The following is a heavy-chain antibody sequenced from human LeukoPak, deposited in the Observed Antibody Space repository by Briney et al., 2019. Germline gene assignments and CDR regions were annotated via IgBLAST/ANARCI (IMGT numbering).Heavy chain of an antibody. D-gene: IGHD2-15*01. J-gene: IGHJ4*02. V-gene: IGHV4-59*01. CDR1: GASISGYY. Sequence: PSETLSLTCTVSGASISGYYWSWIRQPPGRGLEWIGYIYYTGSTNYNPSLKSRVTISVDTSKNQFSLKLSSVTAADTAVYYCAKDQEYCSGGRCYFRFDYWGQGILVTVSS. CDR3: AKDQEYCSGGRCYFRFDY. CDR2: IYYTGST.